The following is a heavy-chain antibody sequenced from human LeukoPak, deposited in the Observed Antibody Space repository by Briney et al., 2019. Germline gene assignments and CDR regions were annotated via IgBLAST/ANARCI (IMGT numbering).Heavy chain of an antibody. Sequence: GGSLRLSCAASGFTFSSYAMSWVRQAPGKGLEWVSAVSGSGSSTYYADSVKGRFTISRDNSKNTLYLQMNSLRAEDTAVYYCAKDQEGWLGSSRYYFDYWGQGTLVTVSS. J-gene: IGHJ4*02. D-gene: IGHD6-13*01. V-gene: IGHV3-23*01. CDR1: GFTFSSYA. CDR3: AKDQEGWLGSSRYYFDY. CDR2: VSGSGSST.